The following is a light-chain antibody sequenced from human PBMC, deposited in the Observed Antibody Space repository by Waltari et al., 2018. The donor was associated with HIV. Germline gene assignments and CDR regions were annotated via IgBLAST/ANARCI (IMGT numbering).Light chain of an antibody. Sequence: SVLTQPPSASGTPGQRVTISCSASSSNIGSNTVSWYQQLPGTAPKLLIYSNNQRPSGVPDRFSGSKSGTSASLAISGLQSEDEADYYCAAWDDSLNGWVFGGGTKLTVL. CDR2: SNN. CDR1: SSNIGSNT. V-gene: IGLV1-44*01. J-gene: IGLJ3*02. CDR3: AAWDDSLNGWV.